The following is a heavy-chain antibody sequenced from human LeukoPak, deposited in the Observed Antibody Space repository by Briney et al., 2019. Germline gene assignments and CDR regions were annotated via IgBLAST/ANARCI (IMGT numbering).Heavy chain of an antibody. D-gene: IGHD3-10*01. CDR3: AKAEGSGNQAFDY. J-gene: IGHJ4*02. CDR1: GFAFSSYA. CDR2: TSGSGGTT. Sequence: GGSLRLSCAASGFAFSSYAMSWVRQAPGKGLEWVSGTSGSGGTTYYADSVKGRFTISRDNSKNTLYLQMNSLRAEDTAVYYCAKAEGSGNQAFDYWGQGNLVTVSS. V-gene: IGHV3-23*01.